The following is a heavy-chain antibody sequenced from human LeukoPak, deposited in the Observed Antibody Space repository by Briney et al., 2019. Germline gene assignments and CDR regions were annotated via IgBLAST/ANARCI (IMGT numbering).Heavy chain of an antibody. D-gene: IGHD4-17*01. J-gene: IGHJ6*03. Sequence: PSETLSLTCTVSGVSISSYYWSWIRQPPGKGLEWMGYIYDSGSTNYNPSLKSRVTISVDTSKNQFSLKLSSVTAADTAVYYCARVQYGDYPARQDYYYYYYMDVWGKGTTVTVSS. V-gene: IGHV4-59*01. CDR2: IYDSGST. CDR1: GVSISSYY. CDR3: ARVQYGDYPARQDYYYYYYMDV.